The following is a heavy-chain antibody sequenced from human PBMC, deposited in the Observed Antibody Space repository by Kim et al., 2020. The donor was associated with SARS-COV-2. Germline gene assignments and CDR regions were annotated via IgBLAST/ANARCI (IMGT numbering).Heavy chain of an antibody. CDR3: AKDKTQWLVRGYYFDY. D-gene: IGHD6-19*01. Sequence: GGSLRLSCAASGFTFSSYGMHWVRQAPGKGLEGVAVISYDGSNKYYADSVKGRFTISRDNSKNTLYLQMNSLRAEDTAVYYCAKDKTQWLVRGYYFDYWGQGTLVTVSS. CDR2: ISYDGSNK. V-gene: IGHV3-30*18. CDR1: GFTFSSYG. J-gene: IGHJ4*02.